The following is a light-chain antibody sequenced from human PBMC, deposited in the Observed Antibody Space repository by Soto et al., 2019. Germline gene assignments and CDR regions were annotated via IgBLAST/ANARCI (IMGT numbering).Light chain of an antibody. CDR3: CSYTTSSTLV. J-gene: IGLJ1*01. Sequence: QSVLTQPPSASGTAGQRVTISCSGSTSNIGSNTVNWYQQLPGTAPKTLIYSNNQRPSGVPDRFSGSKSGTSGSLAISGLLSEDEADYYCCSYTTSSTLVFGTGTKLTVL. CDR1: TSNIGSNT. CDR2: SNN. V-gene: IGLV1-44*01.